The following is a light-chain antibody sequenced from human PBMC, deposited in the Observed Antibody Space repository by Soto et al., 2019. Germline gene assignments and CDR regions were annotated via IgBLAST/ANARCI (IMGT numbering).Light chain of an antibody. CDR2: GNS. CDR3: QSYGV. Sequence: QSVLTQPPSVSGAPGQRVTISCTGSSSNIGAGHDVHWYQQLPGTAPKLLIYGNSNRPSGVPDRFSGSKSGTSASLAITGLQAEDEADYYCQSYGVFGTGTKLTVL. V-gene: IGLV1-40*01. CDR1: SSNIGAGHD. J-gene: IGLJ1*01.